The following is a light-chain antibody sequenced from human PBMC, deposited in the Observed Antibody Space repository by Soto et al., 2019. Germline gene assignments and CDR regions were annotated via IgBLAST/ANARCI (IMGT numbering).Light chain of an antibody. CDR1: QSVSSN. Sequence: EIVMTQSPATLSVSPGERATLSCRASQSVSSNFAWYQQKPGQAPRLLIFGASTRATGIPARFSGSGSGTEFSLTISSLQSEDFAVYYCQQYTNWPPWTFGQGTKVDFK. CDR2: GAS. V-gene: IGKV3-15*01. CDR3: QQYTNWPPWT. J-gene: IGKJ1*01.